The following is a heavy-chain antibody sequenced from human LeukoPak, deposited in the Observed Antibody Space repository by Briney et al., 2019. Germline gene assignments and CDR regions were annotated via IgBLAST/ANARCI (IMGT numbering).Heavy chain of an antibody. CDR3: ARDCLSGILTGRLNYMDV. CDR1: GFTFSSYA. Sequence: PGGSLRLSCAASGFTFSSYAMHWVRQAPGKGLEWVAVISYDGSNKYYADSVKGRFTISRDNSKNTLYLQMNSLRAEDTAVYYCARDCLSGILTGRLNYMDVWGKGTTVTISS. V-gene: IGHV3-30*04. D-gene: IGHD3-9*01. J-gene: IGHJ6*03. CDR2: ISYDGSNK.